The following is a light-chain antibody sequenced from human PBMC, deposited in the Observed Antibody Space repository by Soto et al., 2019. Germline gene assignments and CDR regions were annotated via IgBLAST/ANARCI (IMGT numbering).Light chain of an antibody. J-gene: IGLJ2*01. CDR3: QVWHSGVDWV. CDR1: NIGSKS. Sequence: SYELTQPPSVSVAPGQTARITCGGNNIGSKSVHWYQQKPGQAPVLGVYDDNDRPSGIPERFSGSDSGNTATLTISRVEAGDEADYYCQVWHSGVDWVFGGGTKLTVL. V-gene: IGLV3-21*02. CDR2: DDN.